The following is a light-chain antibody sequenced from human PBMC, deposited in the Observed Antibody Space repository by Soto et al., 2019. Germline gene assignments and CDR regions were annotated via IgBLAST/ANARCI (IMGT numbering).Light chain of an antibody. CDR3: QQSGDPPIT. V-gene: IGKV3-20*01. CDR2: GAS. CDR1: QSVSSNY. J-gene: IGKJ5*01. Sequence: EIVLTQSPGTLSLSPGERATLSCRASQSVSSNYLAWYQQKPGQAPRLLIYGASNRATGIPDRFSGSGSGTDFTLTISRLEPGDFAVFYCQQSGDPPITFGQGTRLEIK.